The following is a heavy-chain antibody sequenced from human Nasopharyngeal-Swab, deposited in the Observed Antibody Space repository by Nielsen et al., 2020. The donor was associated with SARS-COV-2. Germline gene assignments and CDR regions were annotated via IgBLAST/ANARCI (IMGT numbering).Heavy chain of an antibody. CDR3: ARDRGYYAFDY. CDR1: GLSFSEFW. Sequence: GGSLRLSCAASGLSFSEFWMYWVRQAPGKGLEWVASINKDGGEKYYGDSVRGRFTTSRDNAENSLSLQMNSLRGEDTAVYYCARDRGYYAFDYWGQGTLVTVSS. V-gene: IGHV3-7*01. J-gene: IGHJ4*02. CDR2: INKDGGEK. D-gene: IGHD5-12*01.